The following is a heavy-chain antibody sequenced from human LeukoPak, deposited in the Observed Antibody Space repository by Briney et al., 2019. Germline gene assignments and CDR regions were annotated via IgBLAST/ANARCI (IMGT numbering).Heavy chain of an antibody. CDR3: AKHVDMATISLLDY. Sequence: PGGSLRLSCAASGFTYTSYAMSWVRQAPGEGLEWVSGISGSGGGTYYADSVKGRFTISRDNSKNTLYLQMNSLRAEDTAVYFCAKHVDMATISLLDYWGQGTLVTVSS. V-gene: IGHV3-23*01. D-gene: IGHD5-24*01. CDR1: GFTYTSYA. CDR2: ISGSGGGT. J-gene: IGHJ4*02.